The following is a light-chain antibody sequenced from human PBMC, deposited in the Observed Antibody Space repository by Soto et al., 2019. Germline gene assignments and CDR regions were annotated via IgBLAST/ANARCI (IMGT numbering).Light chain of an antibody. CDR2: EAS. CDR1: QDITND. CDR3: QQYDNVPLT. Sequence: DIQMTQSPSSLSASVGDRVTITCQASQDITNDIHWYQQKPGKAPKSLIYEASNLETGVPSRFSGSGSGTDFPFTISSLQPEDIATYFCQQYDNVPLTFGGGTKVEIK. J-gene: IGKJ4*01. V-gene: IGKV1-33*01.